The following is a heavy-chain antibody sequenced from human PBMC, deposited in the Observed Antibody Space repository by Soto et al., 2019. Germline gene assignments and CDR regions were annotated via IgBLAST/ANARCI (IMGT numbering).Heavy chain of an antibody. CDR3: AKVTYSGSYYYYYGMDV. CDR1: GFTFSIYA. Sequence: PGGSLRLSCAASGFTFSIYAMSWVRHAPGKGLEWVSAISGSGGSTYYADSVKGRFTISRDNSKNTLYLQMNSLRAEDTAVYYCAKVTYSGSYYYYYGMDVWGQGTTVTVSS. V-gene: IGHV3-23*01. J-gene: IGHJ6*02. CDR2: ISGSGGST. D-gene: IGHD1-26*01.